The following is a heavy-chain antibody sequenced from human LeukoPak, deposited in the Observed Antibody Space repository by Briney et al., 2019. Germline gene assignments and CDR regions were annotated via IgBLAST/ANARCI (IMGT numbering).Heavy chain of an antibody. V-gene: IGHV5-51*01. Sequence: GESLKISCKGSGYSFTSYWIGWVRQMLGKGLEWMGIIYPGDSDTRYSPSFQGQVTISADKSISTAYLQWSSLKASDTAMYYCARTNYDILTGPYYFDYWGQGTLVTVSS. D-gene: IGHD3-9*01. J-gene: IGHJ4*02. CDR2: IYPGDSDT. CDR3: ARTNYDILTGPYYFDY. CDR1: GYSFTSYW.